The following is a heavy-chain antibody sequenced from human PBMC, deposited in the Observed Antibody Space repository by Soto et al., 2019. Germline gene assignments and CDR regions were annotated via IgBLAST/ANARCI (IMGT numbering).Heavy chain of an antibody. J-gene: IGHJ3*02. CDR2: TIPVFNTA. Sequence: QVHLEQSGAEVKKPGSSVKISCKASGGTLSDHGVSWLRQAPGQGLEWVGGTIPVFNTAKYAPKFQGRVTIAADKPTTIAYMELGSLRSDDTAFYYCALGVYGSGNYYTGPSAFDIWGQGTLVIVSS. V-gene: IGHV1-69*06. CDR1: GGTLSDHG. D-gene: IGHD3-10*01. CDR3: ALGVYGSGNYYTGPSAFDI.